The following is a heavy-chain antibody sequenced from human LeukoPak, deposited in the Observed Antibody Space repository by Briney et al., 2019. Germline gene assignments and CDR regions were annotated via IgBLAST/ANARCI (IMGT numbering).Heavy chain of an antibody. V-gene: IGHV1-8*01. D-gene: IGHD3-22*01. Sequence: ASVKVSCKASGYTFTSYDINWVRQATGQGLEWMGWMNPNSGNTGYAQKFQGRVTMTRNTSISTAYMELSSLRSEDTAVYYCARASYYYDSSGPKKNAFDIWGQGTMVTVSS. CDR3: ARASYYYDSSGPKKNAFDI. CDR1: GYTFTSYD. J-gene: IGHJ3*02. CDR2: MNPNSGNT.